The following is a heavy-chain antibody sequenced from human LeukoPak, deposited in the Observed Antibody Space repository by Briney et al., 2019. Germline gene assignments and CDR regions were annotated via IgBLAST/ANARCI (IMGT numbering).Heavy chain of an antibody. CDR1: GGTFSSYA. CDR3: ARADWAAAGNY. J-gene: IGHJ4*02. CDR2: IIPIFGIA. V-gene: IGHV1-69*04. D-gene: IGHD6-13*01. Sequence: SVKVSCKASGGTFSSYAISWVRQAPGQGLEWMGRIIPIFGIANYAQKFQGRVTITADKSTSTAYMELSSLRSEDTAVYYCARADWAAAGNYWGQGTLVTVSS.